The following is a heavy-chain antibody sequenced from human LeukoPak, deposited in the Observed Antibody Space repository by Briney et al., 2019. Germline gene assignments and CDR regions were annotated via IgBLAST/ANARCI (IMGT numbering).Heavy chain of an antibody. Sequence: QPGGSLRLSCAASGFTFSGSAMHWVRQASGKGLEWVGRIRSKANSYATAYAASVKGRFTISRDDSKNTAYLQMNSLNTEDPAVYYCTRRNYLIDYWGQGTLVTVSS. V-gene: IGHV3-73*01. CDR1: GFTFSGSA. CDR2: IRSKANSYAT. J-gene: IGHJ4*02. D-gene: IGHD1-7*01. CDR3: TRRNYLIDY.